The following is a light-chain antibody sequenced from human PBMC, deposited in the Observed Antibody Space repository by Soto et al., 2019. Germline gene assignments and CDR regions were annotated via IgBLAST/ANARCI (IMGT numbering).Light chain of an antibody. V-gene: IGKV3-20*01. Sequence: EIVLTQSPGTLSLSPGERATLSCRASQSVSSSHLAWYQQTPGQAPRILIYGASSRATSIPDRFSGSGSGTDFTLTISRLEPEDFAEYYCQRYGSFGQGTKVDIK. CDR2: GAS. J-gene: IGKJ1*01. CDR1: QSVSSSH. CDR3: QRYGS.